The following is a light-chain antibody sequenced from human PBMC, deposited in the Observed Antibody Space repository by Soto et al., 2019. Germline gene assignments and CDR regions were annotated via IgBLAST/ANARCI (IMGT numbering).Light chain of an antibody. Sequence: VLTQSPGTLSLSPGGRATLSCRASQSVSSSNLAWYQKKPGQAPRVLIYGASTRATGIPDRFSGSGSGTDFTLTISRLEPEDFAVYYCQQYYNSPYTFGQGTNLEIK. CDR1: QSVSSSN. J-gene: IGKJ2*01. CDR3: QQYYNSPYT. V-gene: IGKV3-20*01. CDR2: GAS.